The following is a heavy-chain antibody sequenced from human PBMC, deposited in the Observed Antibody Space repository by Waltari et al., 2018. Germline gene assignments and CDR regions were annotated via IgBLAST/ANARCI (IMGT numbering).Heavy chain of an antibody. J-gene: IGHJ4*02. Sequence: QVQLVQSGAEVKKPGSSVQVSCKASGVPCSRKAITRVGQAPGQGLEWMGGITPMFGAADYAQNFQGRVTITADESTSTAYMELSSLRSEDTAVYYCAMEGKTYYSQQPYYFDYWGQGTLVTVSS. CDR3: AMEGKTYYSQQPYYFDY. D-gene: IGHD3-10*01. V-gene: IGHV1-69*01. CDR1: GVPCSRKA. CDR2: ITPMFGAA.